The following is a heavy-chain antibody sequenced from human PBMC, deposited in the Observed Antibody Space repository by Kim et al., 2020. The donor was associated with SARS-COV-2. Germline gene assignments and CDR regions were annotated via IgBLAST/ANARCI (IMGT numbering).Heavy chain of an antibody. V-gene: IGHV1-2*06. J-gene: IGHJ4*02. Sequence: ASVKVSCKASGYTFTGYYMHWVRQAPGQGLEWMGRINPNSGGTNYAQKFQGRVTMTRDTSISTAYMELSRLRSDDTAVYYCARSMSGYSYGDFDYWGQGTLVTVSS. CDR3: ARSMSGYSYGDFDY. D-gene: IGHD5-18*01. CDR2: INPNSGGT. CDR1: GYTFTGYY.